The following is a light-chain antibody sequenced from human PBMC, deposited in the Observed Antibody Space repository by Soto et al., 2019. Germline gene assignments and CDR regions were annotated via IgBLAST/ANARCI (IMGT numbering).Light chain of an antibody. Sequence: QSALTQPASVSGSPGQSITISCTGTSSDIGNYNYVSWYQQHPGKAPKLIIYEVTNRPSGVSDRFSGSKSGNTASLTISGLQAEDDADYYCAAWDDSLSDYVFGDGTKLTVL. J-gene: IGLJ1*01. CDR2: EVT. CDR1: SSDIGNYNY. CDR3: AAWDDSLSDYV. V-gene: IGLV2-14*01.